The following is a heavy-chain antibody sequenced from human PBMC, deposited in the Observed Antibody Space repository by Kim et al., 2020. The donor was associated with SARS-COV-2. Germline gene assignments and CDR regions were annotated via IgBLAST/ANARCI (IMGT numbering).Heavy chain of an antibody. D-gene: IGHD3-10*01. V-gene: IGHV3-30*18. CDR3: AKEIYYYGSGSYDYYYYGMDV. CDR2: ISYDGSNK. J-gene: IGHJ6*02. CDR1: GFTFSSYG. Sequence: GGSLRLSCAASGFTFSSYGMHWVRQSPGKGLEWVAVISYDGSNKYYADPVKGRFTISRDNSKNTLYLQMNSLRAEDTAVYYCAKEIYYYGSGSYDYYYYGMDVWGQGTTVTVSS.